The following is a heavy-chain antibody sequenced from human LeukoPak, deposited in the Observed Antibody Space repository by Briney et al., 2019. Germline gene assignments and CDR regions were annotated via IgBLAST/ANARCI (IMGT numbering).Heavy chain of an antibody. V-gene: IGHV1-18*01. CDR1: GYTFTSCG. J-gene: IGHJ5*02. CDR3: ARWGDCSSTSCYGSSRWFDP. D-gene: IGHD2-2*01. CDR2: ISAYNGNT. Sequence: ASVKVSCKASGYTFTSCGISWVRQAPGQGLEWMGWISAYNGNTNYAQKLQDRVTMTTDTSTSTAYMELRSLRSDDTAVYYCARWGDCSSTSCYGSSRWFDPWGQGTLVTVSS.